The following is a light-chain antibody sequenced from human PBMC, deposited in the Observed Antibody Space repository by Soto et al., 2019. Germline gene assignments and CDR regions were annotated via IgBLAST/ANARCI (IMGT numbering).Light chain of an antibody. V-gene: IGKV3-11*01. CDR2: DAS. CDR1: QSISYY. J-gene: IGKJ4*01. CDR3: QQRSDWPPLT. Sequence: EVVLTQSPATLSLSPGERATLSCRASQSISYYLGWYQQKPCQAPRLLIYDASNRATGIPARFSGSGSGTDFTLTISSLEPEDFEVYYCQQRSDWPPLTFGGGTKVEIK.